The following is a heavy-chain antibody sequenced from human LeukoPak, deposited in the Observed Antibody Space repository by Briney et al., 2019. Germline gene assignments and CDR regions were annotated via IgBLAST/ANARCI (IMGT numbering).Heavy chain of an antibody. Sequence: PSETLSLTCTVSGGSIGSGGYYWGWLRQSPGKGLEWIGSMHYSGSTWYNPSLKSRVTISGDTSKNQVSLKVRSVTAADTAVYYCARQFDYGDYWGTFDYWGQGTLVTVSS. CDR1: GGSIGSGGYY. V-gene: IGHV4-39*01. J-gene: IGHJ4*02. CDR2: MHYSGST. D-gene: IGHD4-17*01. CDR3: ARQFDYGDYWGTFDY.